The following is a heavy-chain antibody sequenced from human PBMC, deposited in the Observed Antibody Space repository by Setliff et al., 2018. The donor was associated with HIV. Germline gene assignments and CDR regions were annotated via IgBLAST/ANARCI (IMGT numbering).Heavy chain of an antibody. CDR2: LNPTSGNT. CDR3: ARGAPGRSCSGGSCSYFDY. V-gene: IGHV1-8*01. CDR1: GYTLTSLD. Sequence: ASVKVSCKASGYTLTSLDINWVRQATGQGPEWMGWLNPTSGNTGSAQRFQGRVTMTRNTSISIAYMELSNLRSEDTAVYYCARGAPGRSCSGGSCSYFDYWGQGTLVTVS. J-gene: IGHJ4*02. D-gene: IGHD2-15*01.